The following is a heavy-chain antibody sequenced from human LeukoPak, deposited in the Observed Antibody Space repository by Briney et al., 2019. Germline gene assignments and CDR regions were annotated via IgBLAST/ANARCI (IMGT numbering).Heavy chain of an antibody. Sequence: GRSLRLSCAASGFTFDDHAMHWVRQAPGKGLEWVSGISWNSGIIGYADSVKGRFIISRDNTKKSLYLQMNSLRVEDTAVYYCARAAGWLDPWGRGTLVTVPS. V-gene: IGHV3-9*01. CDR1: GFTFDDHA. J-gene: IGHJ5*01. CDR3: ARAAGWLDP. CDR2: ISWNSGII. D-gene: IGHD6-13*01.